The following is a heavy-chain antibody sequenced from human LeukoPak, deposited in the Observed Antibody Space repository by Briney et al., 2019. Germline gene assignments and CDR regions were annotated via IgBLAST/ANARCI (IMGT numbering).Heavy chain of an antibody. Sequence: ASETLSLTCAVYGGSFSGYYWSWVRQAPGKGLEWVANINQHGGDKNYLDSVKGRFTISRDNAQNSLYLQMNSLRAEDTAVYYCASVPLRGDAFDIWGQGTMVTVSS. CDR2: INQHGGDK. J-gene: IGHJ3*02. CDR1: GGSFSGYY. V-gene: IGHV3-7*01. D-gene: IGHD3-16*01. CDR3: ASVPLRGDAFDI.